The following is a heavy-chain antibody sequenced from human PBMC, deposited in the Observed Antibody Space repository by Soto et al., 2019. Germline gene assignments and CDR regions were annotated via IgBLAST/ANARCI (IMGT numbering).Heavy chain of an antibody. Sequence: ASVKVSCKTSGYSFTDYDIHWVRQAAGQGLEWMGWMNPGNNQHVYTQKFRGRVTMTTDTSTSTAYMELRSLRSDDTAVYYCARGVGSGTYYNQYNWFDPWGQGTLVTVSS. V-gene: IGHV1-8*01. J-gene: IGHJ5*02. CDR3: ARGVGSGTYYNQYNWFDP. CDR2: MNPGNNQH. D-gene: IGHD3-10*01. CDR1: GYSFTDYD.